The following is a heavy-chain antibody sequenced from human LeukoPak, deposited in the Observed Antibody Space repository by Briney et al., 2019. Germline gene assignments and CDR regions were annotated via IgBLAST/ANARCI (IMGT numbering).Heavy chain of an antibody. CDR3: AREGYGGGGYDFIGWFDP. D-gene: IGHD5-12*01. Sequence: SQTLSLTCTVSGGSISSGSYYWSWIRQPAGKGLEWIGRIYTSGSTNYNPSLKSRVTISVDTSKNQFSLKLSSVTAADTAVYYCAREGYGGGGYDFIGWFDPWGQGTLVTVSS. J-gene: IGHJ5*02. CDR1: GGSISSGSYY. V-gene: IGHV4-61*02. CDR2: IYTSGST.